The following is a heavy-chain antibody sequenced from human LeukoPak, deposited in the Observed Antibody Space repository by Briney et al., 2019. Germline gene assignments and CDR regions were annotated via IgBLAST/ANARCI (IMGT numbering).Heavy chain of an antibody. CDR1: GGSISSSSYY. J-gene: IGHJ3*01. CDR2: IYTSGNT. V-gene: IGHV4-61*02. CDR3: ARQSDSSGYYYLGAFDF. D-gene: IGHD3-22*01. Sequence: KPSETLSLTCTVSGGSISSSSYYWSWIRQPAGKGLEWIGRIYTSGNTNYNPSLKSRLTMSVDTSKNQFSLKLSSVTAADTAVYYCARQSDSSGYYYLGAFDFWGQGTMVTVSS.